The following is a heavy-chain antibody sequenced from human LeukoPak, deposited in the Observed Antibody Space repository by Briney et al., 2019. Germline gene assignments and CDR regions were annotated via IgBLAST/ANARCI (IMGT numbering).Heavy chain of an antibody. D-gene: IGHD1-26*01. V-gene: IGHV1-18*04. CDR1: GYTFTGYY. CDR2: ISAYNGNT. CDR3: AREYSGSYYDY. Sequence: ASVKVSCKASGYTFTGYYMHWMRQAPGQGLEWMGWISAYNGNTNYAQKLQGRVTMTTDTSTSTAYMELRSLRSDDTAVYYCAREYSGSYYDYWGQGTLVTVSS. J-gene: IGHJ4*02.